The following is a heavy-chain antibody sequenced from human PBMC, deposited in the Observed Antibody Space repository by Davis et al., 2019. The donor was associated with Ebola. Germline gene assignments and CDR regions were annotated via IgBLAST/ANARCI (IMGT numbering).Heavy chain of an antibody. D-gene: IGHD3-22*01. J-gene: IGHJ4*02. V-gene: IGHV1-18*01. Sequence: AASVKVSCKASGYTFTSYGISWVRQAPGQGLEWMGWISAYNGNTNYAQKFQGRVTITADKSTSTAYMELSSLRSEDTAVYYCAVEIDSSGYSNYYFDYWGQGTLVTVSS. CDR3: AVEIDSSGYSNYYFDY. CDR2: ISAYNGNT. CDR1: GYTFTSYG.